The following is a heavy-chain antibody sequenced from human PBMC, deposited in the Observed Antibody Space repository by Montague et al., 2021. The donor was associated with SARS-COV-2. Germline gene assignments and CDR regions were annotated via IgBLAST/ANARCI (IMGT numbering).Heavy chain of an antibody. J-gene: IGHJ3*02. CDR2: ISSSSSYI. CDR1: GFTFSSYS. V-gene: IGHV3-21*01. CDR3: ARELRTYYYDSSGDAFDI. Sequence: FLRLSCAASGFTFSSYSMNWVRQAPGKGLEWVSSISSSSSYIYYADSVKGRFTISRDNAKNSLYLQMNSLRAEDTAVYYCARELRTYYYDSSGDAFDIWGKGTMGTVSA. D-gene: IGHD3-22*01.